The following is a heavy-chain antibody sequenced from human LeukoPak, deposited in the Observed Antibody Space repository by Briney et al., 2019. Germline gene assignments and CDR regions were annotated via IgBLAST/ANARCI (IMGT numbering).Heavy chain of an antibody. D-gene: IGHD3-10*01. CDR1: GGSISSGDYY. CDR2: IYYSGST. J-gene: IGHJ5*02. V-gene: IGHV4-30-4*01. CDR3: ARGSYYGSGSYYNFVSWFDP. Sequence: SETLSLTCTVSGGSISSGDYYWSWIRQPPGKGLEWIGYIYYSGSTYYNPSLKSRVTISVDTSKNQFSLKLSSVTAADTAVYYCARGSYYGSGSYYNFVSWFDPWGQGTLVTVSS.